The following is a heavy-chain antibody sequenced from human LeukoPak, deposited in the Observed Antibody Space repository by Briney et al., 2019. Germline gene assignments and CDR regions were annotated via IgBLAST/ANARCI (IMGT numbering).Heavy chain of an antibody. CDR2: IYYSGST. D-gene: IGHD4-17*01. J-gene: IGHJ3*02. Sequence: SETLSLTCTVSGGSISSSSYYWGWIRQPSGKGLEWIGSIYYSGSTYYNPSLKSRVTISVDTSKNQFSLKLSSVTAADTAVYYCARQHDYGDYNAFDIWGQGTMVTVSS. V-gene: IGHV4-39*01. CDR3: ARQHDYGDYNAFDI. CDR1: GGSISSSSYY.